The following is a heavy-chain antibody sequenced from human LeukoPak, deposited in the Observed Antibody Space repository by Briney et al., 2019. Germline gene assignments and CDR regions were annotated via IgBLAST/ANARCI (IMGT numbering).Heavy chain of an antibody. J-gene: IGHJ6*04. V-gene: IGHV3-33*01. CDR1: GFTFSSYG. D-gene: IGHD6-13*01. CDR2: IWYDGSNK. CDR3: ARGLGSYSSSWYGAYYYGMDV. Sequence: GRSLRLSCAASGFTFSSYGMHWVRQAPGKGLEWVAVIWYDGSNKYYADSVKGRFTISRDNSKNTLYLQMNSLRAEDTAVYYCARGLGSYSSSWYGAYYYGMDVWGKGTTVTVSS.